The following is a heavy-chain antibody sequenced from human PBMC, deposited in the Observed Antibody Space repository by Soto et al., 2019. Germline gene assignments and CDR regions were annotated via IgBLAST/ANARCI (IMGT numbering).Heavy chain of an antibody. V-gene: IGHV1-24*01. J-gene: IGHJ6*03. CDR1: GYTLTELS. CDR3: ARGRGDYDFWSGYYYYMDV. D-gene: IGHD3-3*01. CDR2: FDPEDGET. Sequence: KVSCKVSGYTLTELSMHWVRQAPGKGLEWMGGFDPEDGETIYAQKFQGRVTMTRNTSISTAYMELSSLRSEDTAVYYCARGRGDYDFWSGYYYYMDVWGKGTTVTVSS.